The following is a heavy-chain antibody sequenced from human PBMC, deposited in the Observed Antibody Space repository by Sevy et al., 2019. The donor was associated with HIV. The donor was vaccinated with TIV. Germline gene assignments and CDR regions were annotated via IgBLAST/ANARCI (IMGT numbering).Heavy chain of an antibody. V-gene: IGHV3-30-3*01. D-gene: IGHD3-9*01. CDR2: ISFNGNHE. Sequence: GGSLRLSCAASGLTFTNFPMHWVRQAPGRGLEWVALISFNGNHEFYADSVKGRFTISRDNSKSTLYLQMNSLRREDTAVYYCVRTAGLTGSYEYWGQGTQVTVSS. CDR1: GLTFTNFP. J-gene: IGHJ4*02. CDR3: VRTAGLTGSYEY.